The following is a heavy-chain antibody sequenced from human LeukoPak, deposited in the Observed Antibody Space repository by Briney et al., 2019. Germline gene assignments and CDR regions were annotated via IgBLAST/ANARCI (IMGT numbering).Heavy chain of an antibody. D-gene: IGHD3-9*01. V-gene: IGHV3-9*01. J-gene: IGHJ4*02. CDR2: ISWNSVSI. CDR3: AKASTTGYYSPLDY. Sequence: GGSLRLSCAASGFTFDDYAMHWVRQAPGKGLEWVSGISWNSVSIGYADSVKGRFTISRDNAKNSLFLQMNSLRAEDTALYNCAKASTTGYYSPLDYWGQGTLVTVSS. CDR1: GFTFDDYA.